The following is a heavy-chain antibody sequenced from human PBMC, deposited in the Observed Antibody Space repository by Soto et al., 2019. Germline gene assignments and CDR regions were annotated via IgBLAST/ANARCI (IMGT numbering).Heavy chain of an antibody. Sequence: SETLSLTCTVSGGSISSYYWSWIRQPPGKGLEWIGYIYYSGSTNYNPSLKSRVTISVDTSKNQFSLKLSSVTAADTAVYYCARSRAFGYCSSTSCSHGMDVWGQGTTVTVSS. V-gene: IGHV4-59*01. CDR2: IYYSGST. CDR3: ARSRAFGYCSSTSCSHGMDV. J-gene: IGHJ6*02. CDR1: GGSISSYY. D-gene: IGHD2-2*01.